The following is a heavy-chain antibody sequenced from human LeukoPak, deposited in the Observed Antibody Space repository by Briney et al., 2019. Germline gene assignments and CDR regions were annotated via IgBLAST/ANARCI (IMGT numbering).Heavy chain of an antibody. Sequence: ASVKVSCKASGYTFTSHGFSWVRQAPGQGLEWMGWINTNTGNPTYAQGFTGRFVFSLDTSVSTAYLQISSLKAEDTAVYYCARDGYYGSGSYPNWFDPWGQGTLVTVSS. CDR2: INTNTGNP. V-gene: IGHV7-4-1*02. D-gene: IGHD3-10*01. CDR1: GYTFTSHG. CDR3: ARDGYYGSGSYPNWFDP. J-gene: IGHJ5*02.